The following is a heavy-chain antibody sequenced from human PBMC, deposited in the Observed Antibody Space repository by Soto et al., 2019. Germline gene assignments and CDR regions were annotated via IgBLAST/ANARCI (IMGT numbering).Heavy chain of an antibody. CDR1: GGSFSGYY. J-gene: IGHJ6*02. V-gene: IGHV4-34*01. CDR3: ARGNSVVVVAATRYYYYYGMDV. CDR2: INHSGST. Sequence: QVQLQQWGAGLLKPSETLSLTCAVYGGSFSGYYWSWIRQPPGKGLEWIGEINHSGSTNYNPSLKSRVIISVDTSKNQFSLKLSSVTAADTAVYYCARGNSVVVVAATRYYYYYGMDVWGQGTTVTVSS. D-gene: IGHD2-15*01.